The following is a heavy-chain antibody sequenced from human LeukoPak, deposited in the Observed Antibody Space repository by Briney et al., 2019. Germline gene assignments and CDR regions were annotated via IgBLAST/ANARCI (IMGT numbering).Heavy chain of an antibody. CDR3: AREGVDYYFDY. J-gene: IGHJ4*02. CDR1: GGSISSYY. V-gene: IGHV4-59*01. CDR2: IYYSGST. D-gene: IGHD3-9*01. Sequence: SETLSLTCTVSGGSISSYYWSWIRQPPEKGLEWIGYIYYSGSTNYNPSLKSRVTISVDTSKNQFSLKLSSVTAADTAVYYCAREGVDYYFDYWGQGTLVTVSS.